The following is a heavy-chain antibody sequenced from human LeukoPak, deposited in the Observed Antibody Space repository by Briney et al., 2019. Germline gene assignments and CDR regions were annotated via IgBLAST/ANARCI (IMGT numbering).Heavy chain of an antibody. Sequence: GGSLRLSCAASGFTFSSYAMHWVRQAPGKGLEWVSHISNSGGSIIYYADSVKGRFTISRDNAKNSLFLQMNSLRVEDTAVYYCVKGSGDYWGQGTLVTVSS. CDR1: GFTFSSYA. CDR2: ISNSGGSII. V-gene: IGHV3-48*03. J-gene: IGHJ4*02. CDR3: VKGSGDY.